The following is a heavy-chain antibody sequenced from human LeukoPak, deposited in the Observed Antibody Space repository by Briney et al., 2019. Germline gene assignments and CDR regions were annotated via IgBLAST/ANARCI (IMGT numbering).Heavy chain of an antibody. CDR1: GGSLSRGDYY. CDR2: IYYSGTT. D-gene: IGHD3-10*01. V-gene: IGHV4-30-4*01. J-gene: IGHJ4*02. Sequence: PSQTLSLTCTVSGGSLSRGDYYWRWVRQPPGKGLEWIGYIYYSGTTYYNPSLRSRLTISVDTSKNQFSLKLSSVTAADTAVYYCARYGSGSNDYWGQGTLVTVSS. CDR3: ARYGSGSNDY.